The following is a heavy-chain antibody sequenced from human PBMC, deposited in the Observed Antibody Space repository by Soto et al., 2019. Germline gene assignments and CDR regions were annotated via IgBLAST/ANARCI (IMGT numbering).Heavy chain of an antibody. D-gene: IGHD5-12*01. CDR2: IYYSGST. Sequence: PSETLSLTCTVSGGSISSYYWSWIRQPPGKGLEWIGYIYYSGSTNYNPSLKSRVTISVDTSKNQFSLKLSSVTAADTAVYYCARCGGPGSGDDLGWFDPWGQGTLVTVSS. V-gene: IGHV4-59*01. CDR3: ARCGGPGSGDDLGWFDP. CDR1: GGSISSYY. J-gene: IGHJ5*02.